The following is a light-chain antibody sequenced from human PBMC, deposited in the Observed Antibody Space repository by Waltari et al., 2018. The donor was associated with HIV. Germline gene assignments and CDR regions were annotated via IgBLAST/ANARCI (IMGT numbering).Light chain of an antibody. Sequence: SALTQPRSVSGSPGQSVTISCTGTRSDVGGYSYVSWYQQHPNKAPKFIIYDVSKRPSGVPDRFSGSKSGNTASLTISGLQTEDEADYYCCSYAGSYTLVFGEGTKLTV. CDR1: RSDVGGYSY. J-gene: IGLJ2*01. V-gene: IGLV2-11*01. CDR2: DVS. CDR3: CSYAGSYTLV.